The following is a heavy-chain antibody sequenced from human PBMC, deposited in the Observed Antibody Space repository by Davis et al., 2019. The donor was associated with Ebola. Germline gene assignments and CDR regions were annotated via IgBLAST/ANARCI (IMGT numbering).Heavy chain of an antibody. J-gene: IGHJ4*02. V-gene: IGHV3-7*03. CDR3: ARKSTFFDS. CDR2: IKQDGSEK. Sequence: GESLKISCAASGFTFSNYWMSWVRQAPGKGLEWVANIKQDGSEKYYVDSVKGRFTISRDNAKNSLYLQMNSLRAEDTAVYYCARKSTFFDSWGQGTLVTVSS. D-gene: IGHD3-16*01. CDR1: GFTFSNYW.